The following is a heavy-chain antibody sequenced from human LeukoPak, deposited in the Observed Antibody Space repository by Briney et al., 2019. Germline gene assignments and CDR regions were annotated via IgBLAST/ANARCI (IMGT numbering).Heavy chain of an antibody. J-gene: IGHJ4*02. CDR2: IYYSGST. CDR3: ARGACSGGSCYDIDY. Sequence: SQTLSLTCTVSGGSISSGDYYWSWIRQPPGKGLEWIGYIYYSGSTCYNPSLKSRVTISVDTSKNQFSLKLSSVTAADTAMYYCARGACSGGSCYDIDYWGQGTLVTVSS. D-gene: IGHD2-15*01. CDR1: GGSISSGDYY. V-gene: IGHV4-30-4*01.